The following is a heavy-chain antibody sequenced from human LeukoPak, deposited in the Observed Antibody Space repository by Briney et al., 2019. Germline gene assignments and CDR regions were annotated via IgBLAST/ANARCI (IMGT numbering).Heavy chain of an antibody. Sequence: PGGSLRLSCAASGFTFSSYGMHWVRQATGKGLEWVSAIGTAGDTYYPGSVKGRFTISRENAKNSLYLQMNSLRAEDTAVYYCASNLGARNAFDIWGQGTMVTVSS. CDR2: IGTAGDT. J-gene: IGHJ3*02. CDR1: GFTFSSYG. CDR3: ASNLGARNAFDI. V-gene: IGHV3-13*01. D-gene: IGHD1-1*01.